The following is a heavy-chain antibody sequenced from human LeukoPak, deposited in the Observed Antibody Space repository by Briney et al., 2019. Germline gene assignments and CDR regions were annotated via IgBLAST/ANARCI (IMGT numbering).Heavy chain of an antibody. Sequence: KTSETLSLTCTVSGGSISRGSYFWSWIRQPAGKGLEWIGRVYTSGTPKYNPSLTSRVTISVDTSRNQFSLKLSSVTAADTAVYYCARGGIPDYWGQGILVTVSS. V-gene: IGHV4-61*02. CDR3: ARGGIPDY. D-gene: IGHD2-21*01. CDR1: GGSISRGSYF. CDR2: VYTSGTP. J-gene: IGHJ4*02.